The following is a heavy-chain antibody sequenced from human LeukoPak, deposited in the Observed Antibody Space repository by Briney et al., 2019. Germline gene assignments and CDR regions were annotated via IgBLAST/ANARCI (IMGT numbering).Heavy chain of an antibody. CDR1: GYTLTGYY. CDR3: ASLGYYDSSGYYFY. J-gene: IGHJ4*02. V-gene: IGHV1-2*06. Sequence: GASVKVSCKASGYTLTGYYMHWVRQAPGQGLEWMGRVNPNSGGTNYAQKFQGRVTMTRDTSISTAYMELSRLRSDDTAVYYCASLGYYDSSGYYFYWGQGTLVTVSS. CDR2: VNPNSGGT. D-gene: IGHD3-22*01.